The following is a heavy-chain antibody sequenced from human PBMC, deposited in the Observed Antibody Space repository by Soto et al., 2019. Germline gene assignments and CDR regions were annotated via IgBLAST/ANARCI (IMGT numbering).Heavy chain of an antibody. J-gene: IGHJ4*02. CDR2: IIPIFGTA. V-gene: IGHV1-69*13. D-gene: IGHD3-22*01. CDR1: GGTFSSYA. CDR3: ARDRGYYDSSGHYFQGLVY. Sequence: SVKVSCKASGGTFSSYAISWVRQAPGQGLEWMGGIIPIFGTANYAQKFQGRVTITADESTSTAYMELSSLRSEDTAVYYCARDRGYYDSSGHYFQGLVYLGQGTLVTVYS.